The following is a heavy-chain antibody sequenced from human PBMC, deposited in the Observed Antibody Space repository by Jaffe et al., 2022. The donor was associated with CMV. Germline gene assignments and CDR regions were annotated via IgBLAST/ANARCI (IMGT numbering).Heavy chain of an antibody. CDR2: IYYSGST. CDR1: GGSISSYY. Sequence: QVQLQESGPGLVKPSETLSLTCTVSGGSISSYYWSWIRQPPGKGLEWIGYIYYSGSTNYNPSLKSRVTISVDTSKNQFSLKLSSVTAADTAVYYCARVQLLPKRIYGMDVWGQGTTVTVSS. CDR3: ARVQLLPKRIYGMDV. V-gene: IGHV4-59*01. D-gene: IGHD2-2*01. J-gene: IGHJ6*02.